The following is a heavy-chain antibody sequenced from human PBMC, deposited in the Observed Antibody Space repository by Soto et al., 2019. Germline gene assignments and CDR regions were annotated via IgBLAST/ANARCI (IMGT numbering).Heavy chain of an antibody. J-gene: IGHJ6*02. D-gene: IGHD6-13*01. CDR1: GGTFSSYA. V-gene: IGHV1-69*06. CDR3: ETFLAAAWARYYYYGMDV. CDR2: LIPIFGTA. Sequence: QVQLVQSGAELKKPGSSVKVSCKASGGTFSSYAISWVRQAPGQGLECMGGLIPIFGTANYAQKFQGRVTITADKATSTAYMEVSSLRSEDTAVYYCETFLAAAWARYYYYGMDVWGQGTTVTVSS.